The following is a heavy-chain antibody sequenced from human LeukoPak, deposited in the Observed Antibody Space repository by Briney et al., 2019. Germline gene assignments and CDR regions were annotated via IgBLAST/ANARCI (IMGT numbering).Heavy chain of an antibody. J-gene: IGHJ6*03. D-gene: IGHD3-10*01. V-gene: IGHV3-7*01. Sequence: GGSLRLSCAASGFTFSSYWMSWVRQAPGKGLEWVAKIKQDGSEKYYVDSVKGRFTISRDNAKNSLYLQMNSLRAEDTAVYYCARADYGSGLVYYYYMDVWGKGTAVTVSS. CDR1: GFTFSSYW. CDR2: IKQDGSEK. CDR3: ARADYGSGLVYYYYMDV.